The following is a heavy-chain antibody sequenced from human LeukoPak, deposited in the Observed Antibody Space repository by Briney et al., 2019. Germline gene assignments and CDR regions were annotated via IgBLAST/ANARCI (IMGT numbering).Heavy chain of an antibody. D-gene: IGHD5-12*01. CDR1: GGTLRTSA. J-gene: IGHJ4*02. Sequence: SVKSSGKPYGGTLRTSAIMWGREAPGHRVEWRGRMIPIFGIANYAQKFHGRVTITADKSTRPAYMEQSSLRSEDTAVYYCARESRSCYDWDYWGRGTLVTVSS. V-gene: IGHV1-69*04. CDR3: ARESRSCYDWDY. CDR2: MIPIFGIA.